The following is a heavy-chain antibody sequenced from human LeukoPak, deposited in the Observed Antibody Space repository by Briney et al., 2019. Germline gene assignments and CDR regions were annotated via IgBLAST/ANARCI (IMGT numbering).Heavy chain of an antibody. Sequence: ASVKVSCKASGYTFTGYYMHWVRQAPGQGLECRGWINPNSGGTNYAQKFQGRVTMTRDTSIRTAYMELSRLRSVDTAVYYCAKAGAYRRPDFDYWGQGTLVTVSS. J-gene: IGHJ4*02. CDR1: GYTFTGYY. V-gene: IGHV1-2*02. D-gene: IGHD1-1*01. CDR2: INPNSGGT. CDR3: AKAGAYRRPDFDY.